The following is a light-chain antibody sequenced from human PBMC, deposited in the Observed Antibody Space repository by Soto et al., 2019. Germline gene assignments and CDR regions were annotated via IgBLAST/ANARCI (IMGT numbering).Light chain of an antibody. Sequence: QSVLTQPPSASGSPGQSVTISCTGTSSDVGGYNYVSWYQQHPGKAPKLMIYEVSKRPSGVPDRLSGSKSGNTASLTISGLQAEDEADYYCSSYAGSNNVVFGGGTQVTVL. CDR2: EVS. CDR1: SSDVGGYNY. CDR3: SSYAGSNNVV. V-gene: IGLV2-8*01. J-gene: IGLJ2*01.